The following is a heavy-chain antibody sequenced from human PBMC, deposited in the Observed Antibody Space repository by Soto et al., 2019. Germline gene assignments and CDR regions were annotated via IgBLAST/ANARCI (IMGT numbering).Heavy chain of an antibody. CDR2: ISYDGSNK. D-gene: IGHD3-3*01. J-gene: IGHJ6*02. CDR3: ARRQDFGGPHYYYGMDV. CDR1: GFISNNYA. Sequence: QVQLVESWGGVVQPGRSLRVSCAASGFISNNYAMHWVRQTPGKGLEWVAVISYDGSNKYYADSVKGRFTISRDNSKNTLYMEMNNLRPDDTAVYYCARRQDFGGPHYYYGMDVWGQGTTVTVSS. V-gene: IGHV3-30*04.